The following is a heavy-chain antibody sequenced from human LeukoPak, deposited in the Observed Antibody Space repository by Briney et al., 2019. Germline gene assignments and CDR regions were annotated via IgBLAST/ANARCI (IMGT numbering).Heavy chain of an antibody. CDR1: GFTLSSYG. CDR3: AKDHGYCSGGSCYSDYYMDV. D-gene: IGHD2-15*01. Sequence: PGGSLRLSCAASGFTLSSYGMHWVRQAPGKGLEWVAVIWYDGSNKYYADSVKGRFTISRDNSKNTLYLQMNSLRAEDTAVYYCAKDHGYCSGGSCYSDYYMDVWGKGTTVTVSS. J-gene: IGHJ6*03. CDR2: IWYDGSNK. V-gene: IGHV3-33*06.